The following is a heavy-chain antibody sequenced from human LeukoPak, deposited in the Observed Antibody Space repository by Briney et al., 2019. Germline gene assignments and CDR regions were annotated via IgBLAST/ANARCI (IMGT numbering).Heavy chain of an antibody. Sequence: SETLSLTCTVSGGSISAYYWSWIRQPPGKGLEWIGYIYRSGSTNTNLSLKSRVTISVDASENQFSLKLSSVTAADTAVYYCARHSHYYGSGSFYRDYFDFWGQGTLVTVSS. CDR2: IYRSGST. CDR3: ARHSHYYGSGSFYRDYFDF. V-gene: IGHV4-59*08. J-gene: IGHJ4*02. D-gene: IGHD3-10*01. CDR1: GGSISAYY.